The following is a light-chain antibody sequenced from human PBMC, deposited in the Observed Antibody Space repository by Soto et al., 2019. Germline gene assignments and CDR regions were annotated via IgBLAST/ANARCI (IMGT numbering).Light chain of an antibody. Sequence: EIVMTQSPGTLSLSPGERAKISSRAXQVIGSRYLAWYHQKSGQAPRLLIYGASSRATGIPDRFSGSGSGTDFTLTISRLEPEDFGVYYCQQFGSSIPHTFGQGTRLEIK. J-gene: IGKJ5*01. V-gene: IGKV3-20*01. CDR3: QQFGSSIPHT. CDR1: QVIGSRY. CDR2: GAS.